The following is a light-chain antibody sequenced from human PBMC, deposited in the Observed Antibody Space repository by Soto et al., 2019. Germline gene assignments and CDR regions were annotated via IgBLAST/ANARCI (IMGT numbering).Light chain of an antibody. CDR2: DVS. V-gene: IGLV2-11*01. CDR3: CSYAGSDLYV. J-gene: IGLJ1*01. CDR1: SSDVGGYNY. Sequence: QSALTQPRSVSGSPGQSVTISCTGTSSDVGGYNYVSWYQQYPGKVPKLMLYDVSKRPSGVPDRFSGSKSGNAASLTISGLRAEDEADYYCCSYAGSDLYVFGSGTKLTVL.